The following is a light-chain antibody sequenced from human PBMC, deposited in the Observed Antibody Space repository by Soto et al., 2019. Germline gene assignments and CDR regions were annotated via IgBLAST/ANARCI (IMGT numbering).Light chain of an antibody. V-gene: IGLV2-23*02. Sequence: QSALTQPASVSGSPGQSITISCTGTSSEDGSYNLVSWYQQHPGKAPKLMIYEVSKWPSGVSNRFPGSKSGNTASLTISGLQTEDEADYYCCSYAGSSTFYVFGTGTKVTVL. J-gene: IGLJ1*01. CDR2: EVS. CDR3: CSYAGSSTFYV. CDR1: SSEDGSYNL.